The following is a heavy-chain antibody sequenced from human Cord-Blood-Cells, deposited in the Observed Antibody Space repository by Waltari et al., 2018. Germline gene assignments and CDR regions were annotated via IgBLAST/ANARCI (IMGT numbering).Heavy chain of an antibody. CDR2: IIPIFGTA. V-gene: IGHV1-69*12. J-gene: IGHJ5*02. CDR3: ARDFQGDGSSTSCYSNWFDP. Sequence: QVQLVQSGAEVKKPGSSVKVSCKASGGTFSSYAISWVRQAPGQGLEWMGGIIPIFGTANYAQKFQGRVTITADESTSTAYMELSSLRSEDTAVYYCARDFQGDGSSTSCYSNWFDPWGQGTLVTVSS. D-gene: IGHD2-2*01. CDR1: GGTFSSYA.